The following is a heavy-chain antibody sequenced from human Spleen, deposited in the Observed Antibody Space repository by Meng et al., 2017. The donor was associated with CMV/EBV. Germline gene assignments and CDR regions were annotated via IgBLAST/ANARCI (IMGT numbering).Heavy chain of an antibody. CDR1: GGSISSSSYY. CDR2: IYYTGST. J-gene: IGHJ4*02. V-gene: IGHV4-39*07. Sequence: GSLRLSCTVSGGSISSSSYYWGWIRQPPGKGLEWIGSIYYTGSTYYNPSLKSRVTISVDTSKTQFSLKLTFVTAADTAMYYCARYVRPGYTSGWYKGGFDSWGQGTPVTVSS. D-gene: IGHD6-19*01. CDR3: ARYVRPGYTSGWYKGGFDS.